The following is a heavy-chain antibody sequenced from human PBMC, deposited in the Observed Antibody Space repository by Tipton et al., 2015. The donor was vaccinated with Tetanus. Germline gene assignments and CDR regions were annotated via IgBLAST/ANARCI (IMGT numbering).Heavy chain of an antibody. CDR2: IVGSGDTT. CDR3: AKDSRHTGYDADL. Sequence: GSLRLSCATAGLTFRSYAMNWVRQAPGKGLEWVSGIVGSGDTTYYADSVRGRFIISRDKSENTLYLQMNSLRAEDTATYYCAKDSRHTGYDADLWGQGTLVAVSS. CDR1: GLTFRSYA. V-gene: IGHV3-23*01. D-gene: IGHD5-12*01. J-gene: IGHJ5*02.